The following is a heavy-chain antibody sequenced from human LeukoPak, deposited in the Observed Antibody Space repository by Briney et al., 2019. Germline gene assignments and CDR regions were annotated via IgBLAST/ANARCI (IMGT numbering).Heavy chain of an antibody. CDR1: GFTFSNHG. V-gene: IGHV3-48*04. D-gene: IGHD3-22*01. J-gene: IGHJ3*02. Sequence: GGSLRLSCAASGFTFSNHGMNWVRQAPGKGLEWVSYISSSGSTIYYADSVKGRFTISRDNAKNSLYLQMNSLRAEDTAVYYCARSARYYYDSSGYPVEAFDIWGQGTMVTVSS. CDR3: ARSARYYYDSSGYPVEAFDI. CDR2: ISSSGSTI.